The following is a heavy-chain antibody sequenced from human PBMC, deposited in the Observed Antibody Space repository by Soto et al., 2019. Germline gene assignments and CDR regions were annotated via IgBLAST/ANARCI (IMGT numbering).Heavy chain of an antibody. CDR1: GGSISSSNW. CDR3: ARGLSVRGVIIRSGDYYYYGMDV. V-gene: IGHV4-4*02. J-gene: IGHJ6*02. CDR2: IYHSGST. Sequence: SETLSLTCAVSGGSISSSNWWSWVRQPPGKGLEWIGEIYHSGSTNYNPSLKSRVTISVDKSKNQFSLKLSSVTAADTAVYYCARGLSVRGVIIRSGDYYYYGMDVWGQGTTVTVSS. D-gene: IGHD3-10*01.